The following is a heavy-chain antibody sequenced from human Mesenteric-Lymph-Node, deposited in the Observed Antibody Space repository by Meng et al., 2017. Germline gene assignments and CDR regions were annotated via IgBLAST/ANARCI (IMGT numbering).Heavy chain of an antibody. J-gene: IGHJ3*01. V-gene: IGHV3-21*01. Sequence: GESLKISCAASGFTFNNYNIHWVRQAPGKGLEWVSSITSSSSHIYYADSVKGRFTISRDNAQTSLYLQVNSLRAEDTAVYYCTRGKIATYAFDFWGQGTMVTVSS. CDR3: TRGKIATYAFDF. CDR2: ITSSSSHI. D-gene: IGHD1-26*01. CDR1: GFTFNNYN.